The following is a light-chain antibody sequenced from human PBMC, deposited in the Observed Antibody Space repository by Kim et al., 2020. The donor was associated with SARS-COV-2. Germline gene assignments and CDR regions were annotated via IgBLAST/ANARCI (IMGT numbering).Light chain of an antibody. CDR1: LTVSGTY. CDR3: QQFGRSPWT. CDR2: SAS. Sequence: EIVLTQSPGTLSVSPGERVTLSCRASLTVSGTYLAWYQQKPGQSPRLLIYSASNRATGIPDRFSGSGSGTDFTLTINRLEPEDFALYYCQQFGRSPWTFGQGTKVDLK. V-gene: IGKV3-20*01. J-gene: IGKJ1*01.